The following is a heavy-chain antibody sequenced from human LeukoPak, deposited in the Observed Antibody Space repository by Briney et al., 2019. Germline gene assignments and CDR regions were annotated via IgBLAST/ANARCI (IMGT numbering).Heavy chain of an antibody. D-gene: IGHD3-22*01. V-gene: IGHV3-23*01. CDR3: AKGYYDSSGYYFDD. J-gene: IGHJ4*02. CDR1: GFTFSNYA. Sequence: GGSLRLSCAASGFTFSNYAMTWVRQAPGKGLEWVSTIVGSGATTYYADSVKGRFTISRDNSKNTLYLQMNSLRAEDMAVYYCAKGYYDSSGYYFDDWGQGTLVTVSS. CDR2: IVGSGATT.